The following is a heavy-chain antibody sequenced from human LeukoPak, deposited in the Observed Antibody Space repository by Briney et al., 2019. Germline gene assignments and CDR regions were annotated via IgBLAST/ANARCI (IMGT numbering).Heavy chain of an antibody. CDR3: ARLHYDVLTGPFDY. D-gene: IGHD3-9*01. Sequence: TGGSLRLSCAASGITVSTNYMSWVRQAPGKGLEWVSIIYSGGATFYADSVKGRFTISRENSKNTLWLQMNSLRAEDTAVYYCARLHYDVLTGPFDYWGQGTLVTVSS. J-gene: IGHJ4*02. CDR2: IYSGGAT. V-gene: IGHV3-66*04. CDR1: GITVSTNY.